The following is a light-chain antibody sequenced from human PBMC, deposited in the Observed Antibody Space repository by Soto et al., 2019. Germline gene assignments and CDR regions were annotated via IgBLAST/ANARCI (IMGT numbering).Light chain of an antibody. CDR2: DAS. CDR1: QSISSW. J-gene: IGKJ2*02. CDR3: QQYKSHPWT. Sequence: DIQMTQSPSTLSASVGDRVTITCRASQSISSWLAWYQQKPGKAPKLLIFDASSLESGVPSRFSGSGSGTEITLTISSLQPDDFATYYCQQYKSHPWTFGQGTKLEIK. V-gene: IGKV1-5*01.